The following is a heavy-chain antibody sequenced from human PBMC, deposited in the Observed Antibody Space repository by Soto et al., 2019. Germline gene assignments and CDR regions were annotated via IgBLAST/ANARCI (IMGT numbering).Heavy chain of an antibody. V-gene: IGHV4-34*01. CDR3: ARSGHLFDS. CDR2: INNTGHD. J-gene: IGHJ4*02. CDR1: GGSFHDYY. D-gene: IGHD3-10*01. Sequence: QVQLQQWGAGLLKPSETLSLTCAVYGGSFHDYYWSWIRQPPGKGLEWFGEINNTGHDNYNTSPNIRVTISVDTSKNQFSLKLSSVTAADTAVYYCARSGHLFDSWGQGILVTVSS.